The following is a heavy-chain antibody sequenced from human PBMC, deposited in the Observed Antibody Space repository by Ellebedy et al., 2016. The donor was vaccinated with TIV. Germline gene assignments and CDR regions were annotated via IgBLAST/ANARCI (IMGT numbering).Heavy chain of an antibody. V-gene: IGHV1-2*02. D-gene: IGHD3-9*01. CDR1: GYTFTGYY. CDR3: ARETYDFLTGYVY. Sequence: ASVKVSCKASGYTFTGYYMHWVRQAPGQGLEWMGWINPNSGGTNYAQKFQGRVTMTRDTSRSTAYMELSRLRSDDTAVYYCARETYDFLTGYVYWGQGTLVTVSS. CDR2: INPNSGGT. J-gene: IGHJ4*02.